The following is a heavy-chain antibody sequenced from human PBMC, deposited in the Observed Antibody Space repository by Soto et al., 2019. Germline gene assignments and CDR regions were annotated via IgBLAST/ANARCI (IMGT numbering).Heavy chain of an antibody. CDR2: IDNDGSA. CDR1: GSTFGTYW. D-gene: IGHD2-21*01. CDR3: ARDIPHNWFDA. Sequence: QLVESGGGLVQPGGSLRISCAASGSTFGTYWLHWVRQAPGKGLGWVSRIDNDGSAVYADAVKGRFTTSRDNAKNTVYLQMNFLSDDDSAVYYCARDIPHNWFDAWAREPWSPSPQ. V-gene: IGHV3-74*01. J-gene: IGHJ5*02.